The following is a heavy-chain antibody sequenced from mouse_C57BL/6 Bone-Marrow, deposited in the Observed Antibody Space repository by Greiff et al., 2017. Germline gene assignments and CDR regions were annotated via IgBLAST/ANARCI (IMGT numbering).Heavy chain of an antibody. D-gene: IGHD2-4*01. J-gene: IGHJ2*01. Sequence: QVHVKQSGAELARPGASVKLSCKASGYTFTSYGISWVKQRTGQGLEWIGEIYPRSGNTYYNEKFKGKATLTADKSSSTAYMELRSLTSEDSAVYFCARSEGLRRYYFDYWGQGTTLTVSS. CDR3: ARSEGLRRYYFDY. CDR1: GYTFTSYG. V-gene: IGHV1-81*01. CDR2: IYPRSGNT.